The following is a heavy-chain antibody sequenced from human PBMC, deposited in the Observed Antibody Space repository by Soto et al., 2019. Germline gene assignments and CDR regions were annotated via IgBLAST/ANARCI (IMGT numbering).Heavy chain of an antibody. CDR2: IIPIFGTA. J-gene: IGHJ6*02. V-gene: IGHV1-69*06. CDR1: GGTFSSYA. D-gene: IGHD2-15*01. CDR3: AIDLFPYWSGGSCYGMGV. Sequence: QVQLVQSGAEVQKPGSSVKVSCKASGGTFSSYAISWVRQAPGQGLEWMGGIIPIFGTANYAQKFQGRVTITADKSTSTAYIELSGLISEYTAVYYCAIDLFPYWSGGSCYGMGVWGQGTTVTFSS.